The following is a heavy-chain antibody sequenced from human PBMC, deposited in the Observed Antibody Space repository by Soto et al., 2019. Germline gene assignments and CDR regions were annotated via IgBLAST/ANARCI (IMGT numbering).Heavy chain of an antibody. CDR1: GGSFSGYY. CDR2: INHSGST. Sequence: QVQLQQWGAGLLKPSETLSLTCAVYGGSFSGYYWSWIRQPPGKGLEWIGEINHSGSTNYNPSLKSRVTISVDTSKNQFSLKLSSVTAADTAVYYCARGPYGGAPNDYWGQGPLVTVSS. V-gene: IGHV4-34*01. D-gene: IGHD2-21*01. J-gene: IGHJ4*02. CDR3: ARGPYGGAPNDY.